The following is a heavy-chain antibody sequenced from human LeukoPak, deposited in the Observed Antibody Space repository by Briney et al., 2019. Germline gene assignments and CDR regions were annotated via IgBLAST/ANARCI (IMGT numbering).Heavy chain of an antibody. V-gene: IGHV3-53*01. Sequence: GGSLRLSCAASGFTVSNNYMSWVRQAPGKGLEWVSVIYSSGRTYYADSVRGRFIISRENAKNSFYLQLNSLRVEDTAIYYCAREGSDEFADIWGQGTFVTVSS. CDR3: AREGSDEFADI. CDR1: GFTVSNNY. D-gene: IGHD3-10*01. J-gene: IGHJ3*02. CDR2: IYSSGRT.